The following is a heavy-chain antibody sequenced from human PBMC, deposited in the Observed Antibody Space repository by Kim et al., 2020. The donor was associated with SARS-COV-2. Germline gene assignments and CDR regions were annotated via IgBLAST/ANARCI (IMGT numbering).Heavy chain of an antibody. V-gene: IGHV4-39*01. CDR2: IYSSRTSSRTT. CDR1: GSSTSSSIGSTTHY. Sequence: SETLSLTCSVFGSSTSSSIGSTTHYCGWIRQPPGKGLEWVGSIYSSRTSSRTTYYNPSLQSRVTISIDTSNNQFSLTLNSVTAADTAVYYCARHPGRYYFDSWGQGALVTVSA. J-gene: IGHJ4*02. CDR3: ARHPGRYYFDS.